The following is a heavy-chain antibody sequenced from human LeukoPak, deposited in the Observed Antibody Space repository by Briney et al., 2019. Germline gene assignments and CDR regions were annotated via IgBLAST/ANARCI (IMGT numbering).Heavy chain of an antibody. CDR2: ISSSESTI. CDR1: GFTFSDYY. CDR3: ARDLDYYGSGSYPSY. J-gene: IGHJ4*02. V-gene: IGHV3-11*01. D-gene: IGHD3-10*01. Sequence: GGSLRLSCAASGFTFSDYYMSWIRQAPGKGLEWVSYISSSESTIYYADSVKGRFTISRDNAKNSLYLQMNSLRAEDTAVYYCARDLDYYGSGSYPSYWGQGTLVTVSS.